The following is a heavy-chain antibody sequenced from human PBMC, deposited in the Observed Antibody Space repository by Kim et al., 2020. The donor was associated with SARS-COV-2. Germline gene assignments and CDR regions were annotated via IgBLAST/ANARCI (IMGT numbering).Heavy chain of an antibody. CDR3: ARAGRRRITIFGVVGAFDL. V-gene: IGHV4-31*03. CDR1: GGSISSGGYY. J-gene: IGHJ3*01. D-gene: IGHD3-3*01. Sequence: SETLSLTCTVSGGSISSGGYYWSWIRQHPGKGLEGIGYFYYSGSTYYNPALKRRVTISVDTSKNQFSLMLSSVTAADTAVYYGARAGRRRITIFGVVGAFDLWGQGTLVTVSS. CDR2: FYYSGST.